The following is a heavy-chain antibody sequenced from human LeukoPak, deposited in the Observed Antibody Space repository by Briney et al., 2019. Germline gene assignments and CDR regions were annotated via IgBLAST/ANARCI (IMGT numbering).Heavy chain of an antibody. D-gene: IGHD6-19*01. CDR1: GFTFSSYA. CDR3: AKERLAVAGTNFDY. Sequence: QTGGSLRLSCAASGFTFSSYAMSWVRQAPGMGLEWVSSISGSGDSTSYADSLKGRFTISRGNSKNTLYLQMYSLRAEDTAVYYCAKERLAVAGTNFDYWGQGTLVTVSS. CDR2: ISGSGDST. J-gene: IGHJ4*02. V-gene: IGHV3-23*01.